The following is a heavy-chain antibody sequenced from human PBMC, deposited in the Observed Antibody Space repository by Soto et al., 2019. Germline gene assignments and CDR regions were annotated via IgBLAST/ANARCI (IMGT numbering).Heavy chain of an antibody. J-gene: IGHJ5*02. V-gene: IGHV4-34*01. D-gene: IGHD4-17*01. CDR3: AVGPTGGDYVRAWFDP. CDR2: INHSGST. CDR1: GGSFSGYY. Sequence: QVQLQQWGAGLLKPSETLSLTCAVYGGSFSGYYWSWIRQPPGKGLEWIGEINHSGSTNYNPSLKGRVTISXATXKXXFSLQLSSVTAADTAVYYCAVGPTGGDYVRAWFDPWGQGTLVTVSS.